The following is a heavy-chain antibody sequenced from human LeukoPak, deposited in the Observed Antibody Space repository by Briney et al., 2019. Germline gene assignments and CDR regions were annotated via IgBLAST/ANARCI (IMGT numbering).Heavy chain of an antibody. Sequence: SETLSLTCIVSGGSISNSNYYWGWIRQPPGKGLEWIGTIFYTGSTYYNPSLNNGVTISVDTSKNQFSLKLTSLTAADTAIYYXAXAVSGRFDYWGQGTLV. CDR1: GGSISNSNYY. V-gene: IGHV4-39*01. D-gene: IGHD5/OR15-5a*01. CDR2: IFYTGST. CDR3: AXAVSGRFDY. J-gene: IGHJ4*02.